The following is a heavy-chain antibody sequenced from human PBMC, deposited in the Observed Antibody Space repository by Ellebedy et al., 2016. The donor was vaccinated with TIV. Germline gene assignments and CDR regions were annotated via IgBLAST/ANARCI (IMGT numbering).Heavy chain of an antibody. CDR2: INPNSGGT. CDR1: AYTFTGYY. Sequence: ASVQVSCXASAYTFTGYYMHWLRQAPGQGLEWMGWINPNSGGTNYAQKFQGWVTMTRDTSISTAYMELSRLRSDDTAVYYCARGIVGATTGSDYWGQGTLVTVSS. J-gene: IGHJ4*02. CDR3: ARGIVGATTGSDY. V-gene: IGHV1-2*04. D-gene: IGHD1-26*01.